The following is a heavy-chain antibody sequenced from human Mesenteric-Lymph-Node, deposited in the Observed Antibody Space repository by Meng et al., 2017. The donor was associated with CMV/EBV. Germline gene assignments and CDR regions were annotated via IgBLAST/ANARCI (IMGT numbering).Heavy chain of an antibody. Sequence: KASGYTFASDGISRVRQAPGQGLEWMGWISAYNGNTNYAQKLQGRVTMTTDTSTSTAYMELRSLRSDDTAVYYCACARGRRHTIFDYWGQGTLVTVSS. J-gene: IGHJ4*02. CDR2: ISAYNGNT. D-gene: IGHD3-9*01. CDR1: GYTFASDG. V-gene: IGHV1-18*01. CDR3: ACARGRRHTIFDY.